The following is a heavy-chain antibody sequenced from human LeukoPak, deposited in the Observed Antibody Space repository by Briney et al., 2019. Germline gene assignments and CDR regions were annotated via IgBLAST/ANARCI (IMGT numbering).Heavy chain of an antibody. CDR1: GGTFSSYA. CDR3: ASHSPPDENMGYGDAGY. CDR2: VIPIFGTA. J-gene: IGHJ4*02. V-gene: IGHV1-69*13. Sequence: SVKVSCKASGGTFSSYAISWVRQAPGQGLEWMGGVIPIFGTANYAQKFQGRVTITADESTSTAYMELSSLRSEDTAVYYCASHSPPDENMGYGDAGYWGQGTLVTVSS. D-gene: IGHD4-17*01.